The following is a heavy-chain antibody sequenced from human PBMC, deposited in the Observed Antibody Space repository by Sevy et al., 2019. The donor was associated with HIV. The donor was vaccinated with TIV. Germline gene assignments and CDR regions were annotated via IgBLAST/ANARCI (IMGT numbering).Heavy chain of an antibody. J-gene: IGHJ4*02. V-gene: IGHV3-21*01. CDR2: ISSGSSYV. CDR1: GFTFSYYN. D-gene: IGHD3-22*01. CDR3: ASPLHYYDSPSAY. Sequence: GESLKISRAASGFTFSYYNMNWVRQAPGKGLEWVSSISSGSSYVYHADSVKGRFTISRDNAKNSLYLQMNSLGTEDTAVYYCASPLHYYDSPSAYWGQGTQVTVSS.